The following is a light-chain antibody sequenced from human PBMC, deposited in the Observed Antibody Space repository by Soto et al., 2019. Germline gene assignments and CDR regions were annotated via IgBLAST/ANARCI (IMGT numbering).Light chain of an antibody. Sequence: QSVLTQPPSVSAAPGQKVTISCSGSGSNIGNNYVSWYQQLPGTAPKLLIYENNKRPSGIPDRFSGSKSGTSATLGITGLQTGDEADYYCGTWDSSLSAVFGGGTKVTVL. CDR3: GTWDSSLSAV. V-gene: IGLV1-51*02. CDR2: ENN. CDR1: GSNIGNNY. J-gene: IGLJ3*02.